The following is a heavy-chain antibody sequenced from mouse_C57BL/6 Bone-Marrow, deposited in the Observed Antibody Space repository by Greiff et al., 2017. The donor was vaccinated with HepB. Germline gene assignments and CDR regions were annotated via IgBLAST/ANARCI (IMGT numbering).Heavy chain of an antibody. D-gene: IGHD1-1*01. Sequence: EVQRVESEGGLVQPGSSMKLSCTASGFTFSDYYMAWVRQVPEKGLEWVANINYDGSSTYYLDSLKSRFIISRDNAKNILYLQMSSLKSEDTATYYCAREDSRYYYGSSYYWYFDVWGTGTTVTVSS. J-gene: IGHJ1*03. V-gene: IGHV5-16*01. CDR1: GFTFSDYY. CDR2: INYDGSST. CDR3: AREDSRYYYGSSYYWYFDV.